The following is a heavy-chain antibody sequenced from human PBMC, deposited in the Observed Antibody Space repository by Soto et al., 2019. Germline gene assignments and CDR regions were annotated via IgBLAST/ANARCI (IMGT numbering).Heavy chain of an antibody. V-gene: IGHV1-2*04. CDR3: ARAGMGVVVVAAALDWYFDL. J-gene: IGHJ2*01. CDR2: SNPNSGGT. D-gene: IGHD2-15*01. Sequence: ASVKVSCKASGYTFTGYYMHWVRQAPGQGLEWMGWSNPNSGGTNYAQKFQGWVTMTRDTSISTAYMELSRLRFDDTAVYYCARAGMGVVVVAAALDWYFDLWGRGTLATVAS. CDR1: GYTFTGYY.